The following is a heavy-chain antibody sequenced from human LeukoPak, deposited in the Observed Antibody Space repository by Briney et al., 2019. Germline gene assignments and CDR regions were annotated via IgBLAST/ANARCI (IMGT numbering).Heavy chain of an antibody. V-gene: IGHV4-59*08. CDR3: ARVHSGYDFGNRKYYYFDY. D-gene: IGHD5-12*01. J-gene: IGHJ4*02. CDR2: IYYRGST. Sequence: SETLSLTCTVSCGSISNYYWSWIRQPPGKGLEWIGYIYYRGSTNYNPSLKSRVTISVDTSKNQFSLKLSSVTAADTAVYYCARVHSGYDFGNRKYYYFDYWGQGTLVTVSS. CDR1: CGSISNYY.